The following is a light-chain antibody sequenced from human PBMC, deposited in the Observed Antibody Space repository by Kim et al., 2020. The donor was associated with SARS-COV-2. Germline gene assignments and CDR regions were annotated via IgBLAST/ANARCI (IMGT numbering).Light chain of an antibody. Sequence: SASVGDRVTITCRASQSISSYLNWYQQKPGKAPNLLIYSASSLQSGVPSRFSGSGSGTDFTLIISSLQPEDFATYYCQQSYSTPYTFGQGTKLEI. J-gene: IGKJ2*01. CDR1: QSISSY. CDR2: SAS. CDR3: QQSYSTPYT. V-gene: IGKV1-39*01.